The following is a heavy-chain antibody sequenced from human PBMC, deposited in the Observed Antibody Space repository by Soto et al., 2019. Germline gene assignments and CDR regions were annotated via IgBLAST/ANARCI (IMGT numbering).Heavy chain of an antibody. V-gene: IGHV3-23*01. CDR3: AKALRDTSMVGL. CDR1: GFTFSHYA. Sequence: EEKLLESGGGLVQPGGFLRLFCAASGFTFSHYAMTWVRQAPGKGLQWISTISDRDGSTYYADSVKGRFTISRDDSKNMVFLQMNSLRAEDTGTYYCAKALRDTSMVGLWGQGTLVTVSS. J-gene: IGHJ5*02. CDR2: ISDRDGST. D-gene: IGHD5-18*01.